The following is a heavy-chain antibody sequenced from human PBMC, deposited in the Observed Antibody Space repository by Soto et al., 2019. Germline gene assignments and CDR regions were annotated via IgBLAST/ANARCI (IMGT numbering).Heavy chain of an antibody. CDR3: AKERISSGWDGIGPFDI. V-gene: IGHV1-69*13. CDR2: IAPIFGTT. Sequence: SVKVRCEDWRGTYGSDEFSWVRQAPGQGLEWMGGIAPIFGTTNFAQKFQGRLTITANEATSTAYMDPSSLRFEDTAVYYCAKERISSGWDGIGPFDIWG. J-gene: IGHJ3*02. D-gene: IGHD6-19*01. CDR1: RGTYGSDE.